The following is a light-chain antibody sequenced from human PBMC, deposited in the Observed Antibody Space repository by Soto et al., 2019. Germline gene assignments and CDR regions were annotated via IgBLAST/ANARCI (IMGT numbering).Light chain of an antibody. CDR2: EVR. CDR3: ISYTGSDTSYV. J-gene: IGLJ1*01. V-gene: IGLV2-14*01. Sequence: QSALTQPASVSGSPGQSITISCTGTSSDVGSYNYVAWYQQFPGKTPKLMIYEVRNRPSGVSSRFSGSKSGNTASLTISGLQAEDEADYYCISYTGSDTSYVFGTGTKLTV. CDR1: SSDVGSYNY.